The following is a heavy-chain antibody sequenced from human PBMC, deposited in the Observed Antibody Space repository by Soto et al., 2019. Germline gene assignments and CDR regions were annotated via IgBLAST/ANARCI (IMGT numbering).Heavy chain of an antibody. CDR1: GYTFTSYA. V-gene: IGHV1-3*01. Sequence: ASVKVSCKASGYTFTSYAMHWVRQAPGQRLEWMGWINAGNGNTKYSQKFQGRVTITRDTSASTAYMELSSLRSEDTAVYYCARDGVMIMFGGVVGTLDYWGQGTLVTVSS. D-gene: IGHD3-16*02. CDR3: ARDGVMIMFGGVVGTLDY. CDR2: INAGNGNT. J-gene: IGHJ4*02.